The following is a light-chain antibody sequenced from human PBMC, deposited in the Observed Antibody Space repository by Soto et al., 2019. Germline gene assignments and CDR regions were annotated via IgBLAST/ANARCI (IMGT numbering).Light chain of an antibody. CDR3: VAWDDSLSGWV. V-gene: IGLV1-47*01. CDR1: SSNIGSNY. Sequence: QSVLTQPPSTSETPGQRVTIACSGSSSNIGSNYVYWYQQIPGTAPKILIYTNNQRPSGVPERFSSSKSGTSASLAISGLRSEDEADYYCVAWDDSLSGWVFGGGTKLTVL. J-gene: IGLJ3*02. CDR2: TNN.